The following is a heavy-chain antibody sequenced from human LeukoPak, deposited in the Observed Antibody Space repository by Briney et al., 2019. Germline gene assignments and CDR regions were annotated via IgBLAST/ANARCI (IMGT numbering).Heavy chain of an antibody. D-gene: IGHD2-15*01. CDR3: ARGPVVVAATFFDY. J-gene: IGHJ4*02. V-gene: IGHV1-8*01. CDR2: MNPNSGNT. Sequence: GASVKVSCKASGYTFTSYDINWVRQATGQGLEWMGWMNPNSGNTGYAQKFQGRVTITRNTSISTAYMELSSLRSEDTAVYYCARGPVVVAATFFDYWGQGTLVTVSS. CDR1: GYTFTSYD.